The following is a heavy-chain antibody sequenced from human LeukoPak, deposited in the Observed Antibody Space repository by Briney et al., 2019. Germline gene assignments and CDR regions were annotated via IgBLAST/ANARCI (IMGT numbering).Heavy chain of an antibody. Sequence: PGGSLRLSCAASGFTFSSYSMNWVRQAPGKGLEWVSSISSSSSYIYYADSVKGRFTISRDNAKNSLYLQMNSLRAEDTAVYYCARDQASVTMVRGVLDYWGQGTLVTVSS. V-gene: IGHV3-21*01. CDR1: GFTFSSYS. J-gene: IGHJ4*02. D-gene: IGHD3-10*01. CDR3: ARDQASVTMVRGVLDY. CDR2: ISSSSSYI.